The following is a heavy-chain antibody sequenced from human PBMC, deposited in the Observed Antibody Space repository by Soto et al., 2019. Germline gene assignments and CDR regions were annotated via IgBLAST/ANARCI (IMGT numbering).Heavy chain of an antibody. J-gene: IGHJ6*02. CDR1: GGSISSSSYY. CDR2: IYYSGST. V-gene: IGHV4-39*01. Sequence: PSETLSLTCTVSGGSISSSSYYWGWIRQPPGKGLEWIGSIYYSGSTYYNPSLKSRVTISVDTSKNQFSLKLSSVTAADTAVYYCARGMGDILTGYRYGMDFRGQGTTVTVSS. CDR3: ARGMGDILTGYRYGMDF. D-gene: IGHD3-9*01.